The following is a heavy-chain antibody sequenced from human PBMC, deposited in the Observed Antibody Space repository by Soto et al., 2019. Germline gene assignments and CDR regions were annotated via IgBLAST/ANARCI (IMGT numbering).Heavy chain of an antibody. D-gene: IGHD6-25*01. CDR1: EFTFSDYY. CDR3: TRGHRQRRDIQH. V-gene: IGHV3-11*01. J-gene: IGHJ1*01. CDR2: ITSSGSAI. Sequence: QAQLVESGGGLVKPGGSLRLSCAASEFTFSDYYMSWIRQAPGKGLVWVAYITSSGSAIYYADSVKGRFTVSWDNAKKSLSLQMTSLRVDDMAVYYCTRGHRQRRDIQHWGQGTLVTVTS.